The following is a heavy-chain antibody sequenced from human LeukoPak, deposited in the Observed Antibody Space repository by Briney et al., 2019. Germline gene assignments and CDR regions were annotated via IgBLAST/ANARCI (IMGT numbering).Heavy chain of an antibody. CDR1: GYTFTDYY. Sequence: ASVKVSCKTSGYTFTDYYIHWVRQAPGQGLEWMGWINPNSGETNSAQKFQGRVTMTGDTSISTAYMELRKVTSDDTAVYYCARDRDYSNTERGFDYWGQGTLVTVSS. D-gene: IGHD4-11*01. CDR3: ARDRDYSNTERGFDY. J-gene: IGHJ4*02. CDR2: INPNSGET. V-gene: IGHV1-2*02.